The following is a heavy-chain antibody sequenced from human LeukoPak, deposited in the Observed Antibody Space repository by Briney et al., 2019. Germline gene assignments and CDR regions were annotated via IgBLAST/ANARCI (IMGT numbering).Heavy chain of an antibody. Sequence: TWVRQHPGKGLEWIGYIYYSGSTYYNPSLKSRVTISVDTSKNQFSLKLSSVTAADTAVYYCAAGSYGLHRWGQGTLVTVSS. V-gene: IGHV4-31*02. CDR2: IYYSGST. D-gene: IGHD5-18*01. CDR3: AAGSYGLHR. J-gene: IGHJ4*02.